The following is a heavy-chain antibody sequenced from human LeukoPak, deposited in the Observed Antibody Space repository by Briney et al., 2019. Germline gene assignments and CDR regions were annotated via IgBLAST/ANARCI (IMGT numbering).Heavy chain of an antibody. Sequence: SETLSLTCTVSGGSISSYYWSWIRQPPGKGLEWIGYIYYSGSTNYNPSLKSRVTISVDTSKNQFSLKLSSVTAADAAVYYCARYREQLVSFDYWGQGTLVTVSS. CDR1: GGSISSYY. V-gene: IGHV4-59*01. CDR3: ARYREQLVSFDY. J-gene: IGHJ4*02. CDR2: IYYSGST. D-gene: IGHD6-6*01.